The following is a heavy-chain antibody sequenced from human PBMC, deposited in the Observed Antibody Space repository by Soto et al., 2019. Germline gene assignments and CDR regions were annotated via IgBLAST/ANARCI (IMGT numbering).Heavy chain of an antibody. V-gene: IGHV4-59*01. J-gene: IGHJ5*02. D-gene: IGHD3-10*01. CDR1: GGSISSFY. CDR2: IYYSGST. Sequence: SETLSLTCTVSGGSISSFYWSWIRQPPGKGLEWIGYIYYSGSTNYNPSLKSRVTISVDTSKNQFSLKLSSVTAADTAVYYCARDPDFGSFDPWGQGTLVTVSS. CDR3: ARDPDFGSFDP.